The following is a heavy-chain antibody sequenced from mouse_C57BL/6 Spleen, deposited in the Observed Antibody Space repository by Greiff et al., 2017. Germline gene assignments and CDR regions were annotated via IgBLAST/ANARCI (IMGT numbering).Heavy chain of an antibody. V-gene: IGHV1-59*01. CDR2: IDPSDSYT. Sequence: QVQLQQPGAELVRPGPSVKLSCKASGYTFTSYWMHWVKQRPGQGLEWIGVIDPSDSYTNYNQKFKGKATLTVDTSSSTAYMQLSSLTSEDSAVYYCARGSAGDSSGYHFDYWGQGTTLTVSS. D-gene: IGHD3-2*02. J-gene: IGHJ2*01. CDR1: GYTFTSYW. CDR3: ARGSAGDSSGYHFDY.